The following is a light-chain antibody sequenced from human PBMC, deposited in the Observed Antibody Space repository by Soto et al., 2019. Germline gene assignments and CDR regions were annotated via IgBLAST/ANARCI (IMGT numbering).Light chain of an antibody. Sequence: SVLTQPPSASGTPGQRVTISCSGSSSNIGSNYVYWYQQLPGTAPKLLIYSNNQRPSGVPDRFSGSKSGTSASLAISGLRSEDEADYYCAAWDDSLRGVFGTGTKVTVL. CDR3: AAWDDSLRGV. CDR1: SSNIGSNY. V-gene: IGLV1-47*02. CDR2: SNN. J-gene: IGLJ1*01.